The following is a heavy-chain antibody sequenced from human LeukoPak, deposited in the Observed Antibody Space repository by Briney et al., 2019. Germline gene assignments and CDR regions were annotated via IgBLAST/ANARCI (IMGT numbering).Heavy chain of an antibody. CDR3: ARGGDYYDFWSGYRYYFDY. CDR1: GGTFSSYA. V-gene: IGHV1-69*05. D-gene: IGHD3-3*01. CDR2: IIPIFGTA. Sequence: GSSVKVSCKASGGTFSSYAISWERQAPGQGLEWMGGIIPIFGTANYAQKFQGRVTITTDESTSTAYMELSSLRSEDTAVYYCARGGDYYDFWSGYRYYFDYWGQGTLVTVSS. J-gene: IGHJ4*02.